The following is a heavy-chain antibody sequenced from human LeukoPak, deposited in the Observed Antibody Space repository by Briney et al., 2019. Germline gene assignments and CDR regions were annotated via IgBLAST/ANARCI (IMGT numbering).Heavy chain of an antibody. V-gene: IGHV4-59*01. CDR3: ARDGGDGYNPGDYFDY. D-gene: IGHD5-24*01. J-gene: IGHJ4*02. CDR2: IYYSGST. CDR1: GGSISSYY. Sequence: SETLSLTCTVSGGSISSYYWSWIRQPPGKGLEWIGYIYYSGSTNYNPSLKSRVTISVDTSKNQFSLKLSSVTAADTAVYYCARDGGDGYNPGDYFDYWGQGTLVTVSS.